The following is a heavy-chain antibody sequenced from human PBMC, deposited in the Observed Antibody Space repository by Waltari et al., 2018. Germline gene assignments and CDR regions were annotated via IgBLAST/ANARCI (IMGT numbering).Heavy chain of an antibody. D-gene: IGHD3-22*01. J-gene: IGHJ5*02. V-gene: IGHV3-23*01. CDR2: INGYGDKT. CDR1: GFTFDNFA. Sequence: EVQVLESGGGLVQPGGSLRLTCPAPGFTFDNFAINLVRQAPGKGLEWVSGINGYGDKTYYADSVKGRFTLSRDNSRNTLSLQMNSLRAEDTAVYYCAKAHFYDTSGYIEHWGQGTLVTVSS. CDR3: AKAHFYDTSGYIEH.